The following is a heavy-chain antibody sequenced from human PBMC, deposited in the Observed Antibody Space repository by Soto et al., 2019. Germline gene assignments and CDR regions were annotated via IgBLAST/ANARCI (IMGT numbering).Heavy chain of an antibody. CDR2: ISGSGGTT. J-gene: IGHJ6*02. D-gene: IGHD2-2*02. V-gene: IGHV3-23*01. CDR3: TGYCPTASCYICYGMDV. CDR1: GFTFSSYA. Sequence: EVQLLESGGGLVQPGGSLRLSCAASGFTFSSYAMTWVRQAPGKGLEWVSTISGSGGTTYYADSVRGRFTISKDNSKNTLYLQMNPLRAEDTALYSCTGYCPTASCYICYGMDVWGQGTTVTVSS.